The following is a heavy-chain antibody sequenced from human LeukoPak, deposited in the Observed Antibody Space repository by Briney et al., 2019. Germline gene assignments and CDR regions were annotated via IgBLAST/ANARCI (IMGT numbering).Heavy chain of an antibody. V-gene: IGHV3-23*01. J-gene: IGHJ4*02. CDR1: GFTFSSYG. CDR3: ARPPAYYYDSSGSDY. Sequence: GGSLRLSCAASGFTFSSYGMSWVRQAPGKGLEWVSAISGSGGSTYYADSVKGRFTISRDNSKNTLYLQMNSLRAEDTAVYYCARPPAYYYDSSGSDYWGQGTLVTVSS. CDR2: ISGSGGST. D-gene: IGHD3-22*01.